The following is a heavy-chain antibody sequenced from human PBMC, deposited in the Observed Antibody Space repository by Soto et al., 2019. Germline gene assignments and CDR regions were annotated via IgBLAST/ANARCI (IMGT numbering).Heavy chain of an antibody. CDR2: ISAGGDSR. Sequence: EVQLLESGGGLVQPGGSLRLSCAASGFTFSSYAMSWVRQAPGKGLEWVSGISAGGDSRYYADSVKGRFTISRDNSKNTPYLQLNGLRADDTAVYYCAAARHASVPPSHIWGQGTMVTVSS. D-gene: IGHD2-2*01. V-gene: IGHV3-23*01. J-gene: IGHJ3*02. CDR1: GFTFSSYA. CDR3: AAARHASVPPSHI.